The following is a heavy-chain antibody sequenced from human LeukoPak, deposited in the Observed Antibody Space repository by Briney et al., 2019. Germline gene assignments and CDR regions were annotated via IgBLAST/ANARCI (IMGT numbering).Heavy chain of an antibody. Sequence: PSQTLSLTCTVSGGAITSGGYSWNWIRQPPGKGLEWIGYIYHSGSTYYNPSLKSRVTISVDRSKNQFSLKLSSVTAADTAVYYCARTYYDFWSGHWGPNWFDPWGQGTLVTVSS. J-gene: IGHJ5*02. D-gene: IGHD3-3*01. CDR2: IYHSGST. CDR3: ARTYYDFWSGHWGPNWFDP. V-gene: IGHV4-30-2*01. CDR1: GGAITSGGYS.